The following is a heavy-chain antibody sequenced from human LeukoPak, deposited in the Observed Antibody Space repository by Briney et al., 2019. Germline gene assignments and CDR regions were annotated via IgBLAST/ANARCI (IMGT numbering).Heavy chain of an antibody. J-gene: IGHJ4*02. CDR2: IYYSGST. D-gene: IGHD2-21*02. Sequence: PSETLSLTCTVSGGSISSYYWSWLRQPPGKGLEWIGYIYYSGSTNYNPSLKSRVTISVDTSKNQFSLKLSSVTAADTAVYYCARDHYHKIHSVMVTAPDYWGQGTLVIVSS. V-gene: IGHV4-59*01. CDR3: ARDHYHKIHSVMVTAPDY. CDR1: GGSISSYY.